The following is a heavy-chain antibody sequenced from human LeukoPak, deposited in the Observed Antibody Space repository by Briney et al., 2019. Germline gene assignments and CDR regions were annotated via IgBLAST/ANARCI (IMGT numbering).Heavy chain of an antibody. D-gene: IGHD5-12*01. CDR1: GFTFSSYA. CDR3: ARESGYSGYDSYYYYYMDV. J-gene: IGHJ6*03. CDR2: ISYDGSNK. V-gene: IGHV3-30*04. Sequence: GGSLRLSCAASGFTFSSYAMHWVRQAPGKGLEWVAVISYDGSNKYYADSVKGRFTISRDNSKNTLYLQMNSLRAEDTAVYYCARESGYSGYDSYYYYYMDVWGKGTTVTVSS.